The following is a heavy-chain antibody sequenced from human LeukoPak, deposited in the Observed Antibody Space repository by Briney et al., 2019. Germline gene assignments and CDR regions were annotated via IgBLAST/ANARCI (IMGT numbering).Heavy chain of an antibody. V-gene: IGHV3-74*01. CDR1: GFSFSSHW. CDR3: VRDLWNYYDSSGYYYEDY. Sequence: GGSLRLSCAASGFSFSSHWMHWVRQAPGKGLVWVSRINSDGSITSNADSVKGRVTISRDNAKNTLFLQMNSLRAEDTAVYYCVRDLWNYYDSSGYYYEDYWGQGTLVTVSS. CDR2: INSDGSIT. D-gene: IGHD3-22*01. J-gene: IGHJ4*02.